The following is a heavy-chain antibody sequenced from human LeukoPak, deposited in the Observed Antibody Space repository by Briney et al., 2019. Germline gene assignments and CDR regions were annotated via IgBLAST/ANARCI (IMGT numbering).Heavy chain of an antibody. D-gene: IGHD1-7*01. V-gene: IGHV5-51*01. CDR1: GYRFTTYW. J-gene: IGHJ4*02. CDR3: ATPTLGTIGEYLFDY. CDR2: IYPDDSDA. Sequence: GGSLEISLKGLGYRFTTYWIGWVRQLPGKGLEWMGIIYPDDSDARYSPSFHGQVTLSADKSISTAYLPWSTLKASDTAMYYCATPTLGTIGEYLFDYWGQGTLVTVSS.